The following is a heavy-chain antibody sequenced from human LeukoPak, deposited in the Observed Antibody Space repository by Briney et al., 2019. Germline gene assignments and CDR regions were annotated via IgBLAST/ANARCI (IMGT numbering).Heavy chain of an antibody. J-gene: IGHJ4*02. V-gene: IGHV6-1*01. CDR1: GDSVSSNSGA. CDR3: ARVGDGPKPHFDS. CDR2: TYYRSKWYN. D-gene: IGHD5-24*01. Sequence: SQTLSHTCAISGDSVSSNSGAWNWIRQSPSRGLEGLGRTYYRSKWYNDYALSVKSRIAINPDTSKNQFSLQLSSVTPEDTAVYYCARVGDGPKPHFDSWGQGTLVTVSS.